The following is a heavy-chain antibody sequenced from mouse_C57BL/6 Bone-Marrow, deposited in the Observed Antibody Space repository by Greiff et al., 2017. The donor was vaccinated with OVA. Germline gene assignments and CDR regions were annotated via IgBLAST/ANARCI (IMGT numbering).Heavy chain of an antibody. CDR1: GYTFTSYW. D-gene: IGHD1-1*01. Sequence: QVQLQQPGAELVRPGTSVKLSRKASGYTFTSYWMHWVKQRPGQGLEWIGVIDPSDSYTNYNQKFKGKATLTVDTSSSTAYMQLSSLTSEDSAVYYCATHYYGSSYWYFDVWGTGTTVTVSS. J-gene: IGHJ1*03. CDR2: IDPSDSYT. CDR3: ATHYYGSSYWYFDV. V-gene: IGHV1-59*01.